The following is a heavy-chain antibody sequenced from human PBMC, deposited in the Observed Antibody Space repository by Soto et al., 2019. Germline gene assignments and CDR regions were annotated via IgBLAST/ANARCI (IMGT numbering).Heavy chain of an antibody. CDR2: INHSGST. CDR1: GGSFSGYY. D-gene: IGHD3-16*02. CDR3: ARGRYYDYIWGSYRPIDY. V-gene: IGHV4-34*01. Sequence: SETLSLTCAVYGGSFSGYYWSWIRQPPGKGLEWIGEINHSGSTNYNPSLKSRVTISVDTSKNQFSLKLSSVTAADTAVYYCARGRYYDYIWGSYRPIDYWGQGTLVTVSS. J-gene: IGHJ4*02.